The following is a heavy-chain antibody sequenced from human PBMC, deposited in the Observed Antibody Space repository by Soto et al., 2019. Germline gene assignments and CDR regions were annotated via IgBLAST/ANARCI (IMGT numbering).Heavy chain of an antibody. CDR1: GGTFSSYA. J-gene: IGHJ4*02. V-gene: IGHV1-69*04. Sequence: ASVKVSCKASGGTFSSYAISWVRQAPGQGLEWMGRIIPILGIANYAQKFQGRVTITADKSTSTAYMELSSLRSEDTAVYYCASAESPSNWNYVLDYWGQGTLVTVSS. CDR3: ASAESPSNWNYVLDY. CDR2: IIPILGIA. D-gene: IGHD1-7*01.